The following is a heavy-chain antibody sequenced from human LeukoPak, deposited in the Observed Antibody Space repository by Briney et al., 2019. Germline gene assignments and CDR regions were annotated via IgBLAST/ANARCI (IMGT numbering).Heavy chain of an antibody. V-gene: IGHV3-7*01. CDR3: ASYGSGTILPVARFDY. CDR1: GFTFSSYW. CDR2: IKQDGSEK. D-gene: IGHD3-10*01. J-gene: IGHJ4*02. Sequence: PGGSLRLSCAASGFTFSSYWMSWVRQAPGKGLEWVANIKQDGSEKYYVDSVKGRFTISRDNAKNSLYLQMNSLRAEDTAVYYCASYGSGTILPVARFDYWGQGTLVTVSS.